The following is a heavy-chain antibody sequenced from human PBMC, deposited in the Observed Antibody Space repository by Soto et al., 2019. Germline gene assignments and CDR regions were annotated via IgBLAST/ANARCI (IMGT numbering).Heavy chain of an antibody. CDR1: GFTFSSYG. CDR3: AKISLYYYDSSGYYYPTHDY. D-gene: IGHD3-22*01. J-gene: IGHJ4*02. CDR2: ISYDGSNK. Sequence: GSLRLSCAASGFTFSSYGMHWVRQAPGKGLEWVAVISYDGSNKYYADSVKGRFTISRDNSKNTLYLQMNSLRAEDTAVYYCAKISLYYYDSSGYYYPTHDYWGQGTLVTVSS. V-gene: IGHV3-30*18.